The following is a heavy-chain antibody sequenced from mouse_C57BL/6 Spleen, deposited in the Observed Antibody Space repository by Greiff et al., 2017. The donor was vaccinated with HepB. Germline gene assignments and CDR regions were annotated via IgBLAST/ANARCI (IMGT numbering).Heavy chain of an antibody. J-gene: IGHJ2*01. CDR1: GYTFTDYY. CDR3: ARAVYSNPFDY. CDR2: IYPGSGNT. Sequence: VKLQQSGAELVRPGASVKLSCKASGYTFTDYYINWVKQRPGQGLEWIARIYPGSGNTYYNEKFKGKATLTAEKSSSTAYMQLSSLTSEDSAVYFCARAVYSNPFDYWGQGTTLTVSS. D-gene: IGHD2-5*01. V-gene: IGHV1-76*01.